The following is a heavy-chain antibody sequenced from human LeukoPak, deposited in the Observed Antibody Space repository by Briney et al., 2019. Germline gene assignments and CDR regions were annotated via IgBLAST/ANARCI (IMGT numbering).Heavy chain of an antibody. CDR3: AKDQKSVSTYFDY. CDR1: AFTFSNYG. CDR2: IRYDGSNQ. Sequence: GRSLRLSCAASAFTFSNYGMHWVRQAQGKGLEWVAFIRYDGSNQDYSDSVKGRFTISRDNSKNTLYLQMNSLRAEDTAVYYCAKDQKSVSTYFDYWGQGTLVTVSS. V-gene: IGHV3-30*02. J-gene: IGHJ4*02.